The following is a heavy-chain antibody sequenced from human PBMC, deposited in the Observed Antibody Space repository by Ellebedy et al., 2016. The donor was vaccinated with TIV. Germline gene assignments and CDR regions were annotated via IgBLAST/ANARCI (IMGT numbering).Heavy chain of an antibody. CDR1: GFTVATNH. CDR2: IYPDGGT. J-gene: IGHJ4*02. V-gene: IGHV3-66*01. CDR3: AREPVPTWAFDS. D-gene: IGHD4-11*01. Sequence: PGGSLRLSCAVSGFTVATNHMNWVRQAPGKGLQWVSDIYPDGGTYYHPSVKGRFAISRDNSKNTLYLQMNSLTAEDTAVYYCAREPVPTWAFDSWGQGTLVTVSS.